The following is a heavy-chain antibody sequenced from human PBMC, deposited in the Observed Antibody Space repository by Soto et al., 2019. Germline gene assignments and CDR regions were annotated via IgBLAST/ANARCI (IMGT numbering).Heavy chain of an antibody. V-gene: IGHV3-21*01. CDR3: ARGSHSTTWYGGQFDY. CDR2: VSSSSTYI. CDR1: GLTFSSYT. D-gene: IGHD6-13*01. J-gene: IGHJ4*02. Sequence: GGSLSLSCAASGLTFSSYTMNWVRQAPGKGLEWVSSVSSSSTYIYYADSVKGRFTISRDNAKNSLYLQMNSLRAEDAAIYYCARGSHSTTWYGGQFDYWGQGTLVTVSS.